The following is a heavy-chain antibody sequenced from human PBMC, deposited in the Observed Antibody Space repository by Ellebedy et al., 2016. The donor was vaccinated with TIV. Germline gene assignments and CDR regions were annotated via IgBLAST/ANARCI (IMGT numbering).Heavy chain of an antibody. D-gene: IGHD6-13*01. Sequence: PGGSLRLSCKGSGDSFTSYWINWVRQMPGNGLEWMGRFDPTDFYTNYSPSFQGHVTITADKSISSAYLQWSSLKASDPAVYFWARRNSSSWFYYWGQGTLVTVSS. V-gene: IGHV5-10-1*01. CDR1: GDSFTSYW. J-gene: IGHJ4*02. CDR3: ARRNSSSWFYY. CDR2: FDPTDFYT.